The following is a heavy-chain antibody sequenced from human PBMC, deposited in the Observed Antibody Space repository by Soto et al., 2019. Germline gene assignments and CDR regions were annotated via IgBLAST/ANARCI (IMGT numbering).Heavy chain of an antibody. CDR1: GYTFTSYA. V-gene: IGHV7-4-1*01. J-gene: IGHJ5*02. D-gene: IGHD2-2*01. CDR3: ARGRFGNRYCSSTSCPAGP. CDR2: INTNTGNP. Sequence: GASVKVSCKASGYTFTSYAMNWVRQAPGQGLEWMGWINTNTGNPTYAQGFTGRFVFSLDTSVSTAYLQICSLKAEDTAVYYCARGRFGNRYCSSTSCPAGPWGQGTLVTVSS.